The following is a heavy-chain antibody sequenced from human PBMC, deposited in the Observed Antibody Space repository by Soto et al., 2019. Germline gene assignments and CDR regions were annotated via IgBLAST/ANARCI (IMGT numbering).Heavy chain of an antibody. V-gene: IGHV1-2*04. CDR3: ARDPELLEDIDYFDY. Sequence: ASVKVSCKASGYTFTGYYMHWVRQAPGQGLEWMGWINPNSGGTNYAQKFQGWVTMTRDTSISTAYMELSRLRSDDTAVYYCARDPELLEDIDYFDYWGQGTLVTVSS. J-gene: IGHJ4*02. CDR2: INPNSGGT. CDR1: GYTFTGYY. D-gene: IGHD1-26*01.